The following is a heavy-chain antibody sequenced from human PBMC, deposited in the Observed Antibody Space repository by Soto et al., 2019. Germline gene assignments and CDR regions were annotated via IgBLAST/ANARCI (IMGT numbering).Heavy chain of an antibody. Sequence: EVQLVESGGGLVQPGGSLRLSCAASGFTFSSYEMHWVRQATGKGLEWVSAIGTAGDTYYPGSVKGRFTISRKNAKNSLYLQMNNLIAEDTAVYYCARESRGYYYDSSGYYSWFDPWGQGTLVTVSS. J-gene: IGHJ5*02. CDR1: GFTFSSYE. V-gene: IGHV3-13*01. D-gene: IGHD3-22*01. CDR2: IGTAGDT. CDR3: ARESRGYYYDSSGYYSWFDP.